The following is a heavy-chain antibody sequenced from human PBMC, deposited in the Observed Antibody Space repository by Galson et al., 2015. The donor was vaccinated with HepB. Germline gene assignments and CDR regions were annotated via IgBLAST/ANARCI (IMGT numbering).Heavy chain of an antibody. CDR1: GYTFTSYG. J-gene: IGHJ3*02. Sequence: SVKVSCKASGYTFTSYGISWVRQAPGQGLEWMGWISAYNGNTNYAQKLQGRVTMTTDTSTSTAYMELRSLRSDDTAVYYCARVGYSYGDKNAFDIWGQGTMVTVSS. V-gene: IGHV1-18*01. CDR3: ARVGYSYGDKNAFDI. CDR2: ISAYNGNT. D-gene: IGHD5-18*01.